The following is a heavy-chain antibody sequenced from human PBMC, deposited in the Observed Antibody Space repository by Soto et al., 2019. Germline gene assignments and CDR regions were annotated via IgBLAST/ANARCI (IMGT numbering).Heavy chain of an antibody. J-gene: IGHJ6*02. CDR2: ISGSGGST. CDR1: GFTFSSYA. Sequence: GGSLRLSCAASGFTFSSYAMSWVRQAPGKGLEWVSAISGSGGSTYYADSVKGRFTISRDNSKNTLYLQMNSLRAEDTAVYYCAKDGSTSRGYYYYGMDVWGQGTTVTVAS. CDR3: AKDGSTSRGYYYYGMDV. D-gene: IGHD2-2*01. V-gene: IGHV3-23*01.